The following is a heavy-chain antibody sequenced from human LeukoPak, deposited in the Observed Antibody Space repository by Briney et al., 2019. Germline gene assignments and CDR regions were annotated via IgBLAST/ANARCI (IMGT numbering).Heavy chain of an antibody. CDR2: ISASNGNT. CDR3: ARALNPGYSRF. CDR1: GYTFTNFG. D-gene: IGHD5-12*01. V-gene: IGHV1-18*04. J-gene: IGHJ4*02. Sequence: ASVKVSCKASGYTFTNFGISWVRQAPGQGLGWMGWISASNGNTNYAQNLQGRVTMTTDTSTSTAYMELRSLRSDDTAVYYCARALNPGYSRFWGQGTLVTVSA.